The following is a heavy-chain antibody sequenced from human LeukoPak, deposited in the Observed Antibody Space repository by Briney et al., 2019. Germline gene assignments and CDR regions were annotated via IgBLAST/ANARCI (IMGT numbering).Heavy chain of an antibody. V-gene: IGHV3-7*03. Sequence: GGSLRLFCAASGFALSSHWMTWVRQVPGRGPEWVANVNRDGSETYYLDSVKGRFTISKDNAKNSLYLQMNSLRAEDTALYHCARNNAMDVWGQGTTVIVSS. CDR3: ARNNAMDV. CDR2: VNRDGSET. CDR1: GFALSSHW. D-gene: IGHD2-8*01. J-gene: IGHJ6*02.